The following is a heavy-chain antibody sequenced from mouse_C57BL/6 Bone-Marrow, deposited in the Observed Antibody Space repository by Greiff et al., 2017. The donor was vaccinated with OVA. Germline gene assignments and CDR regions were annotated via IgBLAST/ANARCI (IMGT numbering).Heavy chain of an antibody. CDR3: AREMAYYTDYYAMDY. V-gene: IGHV5-17*01. J-gene: IGHJ4*01. CDR2: ISSGSSTI. CDR1: GFTFSDYG. D-gene: IGHD2-12*01. Sequence: EVQLVESGGGLVKPGGSLKLSCAASGFTFSDYGMHWVRQAPEKGLEWVAYISSGSSTIYYADPVKGRFTISRDNAKNTLFLQMTSLRSEDTAMYYCAREMAYYTDYYAMDYWGQGTSVTVSS.